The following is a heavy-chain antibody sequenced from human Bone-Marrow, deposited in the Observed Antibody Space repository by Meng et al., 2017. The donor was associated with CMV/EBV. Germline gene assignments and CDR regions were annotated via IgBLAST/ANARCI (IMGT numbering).Heavy chain of an antibody. CDR2: ITSNGGNT. V-gene: IGHV3-64*02. CDR3: ARRGNSYAFDI. J-gene: IGHJ3*02. CDR1: GFSFSTSP. Sequence: GGSLRLSCAASGFSFSTSPMHWVRQAPGKGLEYVSAITSNGGNTYYADSVKGRFTISRDNSKNTLYLQMGSLRAEDMAVYYCARRGNSYAFDIWGQGTMVTFSS. D-gene: IGHD1/OR15-1a*01.